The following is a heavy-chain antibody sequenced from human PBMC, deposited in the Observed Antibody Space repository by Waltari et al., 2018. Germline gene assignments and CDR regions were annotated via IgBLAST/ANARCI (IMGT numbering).Heavy chain of an antibody. D-gene: IGHD2-2*01. CDR1: GGSISSSSYY. J-gene: IGHJ4*02. V-gene: IGHV4-39*07. CDR3: ARMVRGYCSSTSCHTDH. CDR2: IYYSGST. Sequence: QLQLQESGPGLVKPSETLSLTCTVSGGSISSSSYYWGWVRQPPGKGLEWIGSIYYSGSTYYHPSLKIRVTNSVDTSKNQFSLRVSSVTAADTAVFYCARMVRGYCSSTSCHTDHWGQGTLVTVSS.